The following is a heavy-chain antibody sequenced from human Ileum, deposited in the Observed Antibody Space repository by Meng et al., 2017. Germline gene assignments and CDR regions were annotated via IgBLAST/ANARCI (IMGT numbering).Heavy chain of an antibody. Sequence: GGSLRLSCAASGFTVSSNYMTWVRQAPGKGLEWVSILYSGDATYYADSVKGRFTISRDNSKNTLYLQMNSLRVEDTAVYYCARDHGRSLIYRLGQGTLVTVYS. D-gene: IGHD3/OR15-3a*01. CDR2: LYSGDAT. CDR3: ARDHGRSLIYR. V-gene: IGHV3-53*05. J-gene: IGHJ5*02. CDR1: GFTVSSNY.